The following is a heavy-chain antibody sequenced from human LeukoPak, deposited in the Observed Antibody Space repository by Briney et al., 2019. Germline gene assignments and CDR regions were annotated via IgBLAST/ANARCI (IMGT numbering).Heavy chain of an antibody. CDR3: VRDRLTGSYRYFDY. Sequence: GGSLRLSCAVSGFTFNTYWMSWVRQAPGKGLEWVANIKEDGNEKKYVDSVKGRFTISRDNAKNSLYLQMNSLRAEDTAVYYCVRDRLTGSYRYFDYWGQGTLVTVSS. CDR2: IKEDGNEK. D-gene: IGHD3-9*01. CDR1: GFTFNTYW. J-gene: IGHJ4*02. V-gene: IGHV3-7*01.